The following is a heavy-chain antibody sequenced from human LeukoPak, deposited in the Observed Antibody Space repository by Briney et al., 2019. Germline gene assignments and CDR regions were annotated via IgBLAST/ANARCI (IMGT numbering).Heavy chain of an antibody. D-gene: IGHD2-21*02. Sequence: ASVKVSCKASGYTFTGYYMHWVRQAPGQGLEWLGWINPNSGGTKYAQKFQARVTMTRDTSISTAYMELSGLRSDDTAVYYCARDGGGDAFDIWGQGTMVTVSS. CDR1: GYTFTGYY. CDR2: INPNSGGT. CDR3: ARDGGGDAFDI. J-gene: IGHJ3*02. V-gene: IGHV1-2*02.